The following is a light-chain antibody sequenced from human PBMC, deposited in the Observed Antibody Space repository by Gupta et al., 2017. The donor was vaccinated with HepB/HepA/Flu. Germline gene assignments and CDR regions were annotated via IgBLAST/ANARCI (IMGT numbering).Light chain of an antibody. CDR1: SSDIGSYTR. J-gene: IGLJ1*01. CDR2: EVD. CDR3: SPDTTSNTYV. V-gene: IGLV2-18*02. Sequence: QSALTQPPSVSGSPGQSVTISCTGTSSDIGSYTRVSWYQQSPGTAPKLIFYEVDNRPSGAPGRFSGSKSGNTASLTISGLQTEDAADYYCSPDTTSNTYVFGSGTKVTVL.